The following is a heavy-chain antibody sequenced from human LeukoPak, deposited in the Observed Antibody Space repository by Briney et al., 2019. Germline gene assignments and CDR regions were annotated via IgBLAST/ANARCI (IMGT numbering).Heavy chain of an antibody. D-gene: IGHD3-16*01. CDR1: GFSSDDNA. CDR3: AKDKQRGGFQH. V-gene: IGHV3-43*02. CDR2: ISGDGATT. Sequence: GGSLRLSCAASGFSSDDNAMYWVRPAPGGGREWVSLISGDGATTYYAASVKGRLNISRDNSKSSLYLQMNSLRSEDSASYYCAKDKQRGGFQHWGQGTLVTVSS. J-gene: IGHJ1*01.